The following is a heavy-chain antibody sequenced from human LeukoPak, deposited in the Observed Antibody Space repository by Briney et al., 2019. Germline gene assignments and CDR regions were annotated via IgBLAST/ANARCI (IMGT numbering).Heavy chain of an antibody. CDR2: IKSKTDGGTT. D-gene: IGHD5-18*01. CDR1: GFTFSNAW. J-gene: IGHJ3*02. CDR3: TTKYTAMVKDDAFDI. Sequence: GGSLRLSCAASGFTFSNAWMSWVRQAPGKGLEWVGRIKSKTDGGTTDYAATVKGRFTISRDDSKNTLYLQMNSLKTEDTAVYYCTTKYTAMVKDDAFDIWGQGTMVTVSS. V-gene: IGHV3-15*01.